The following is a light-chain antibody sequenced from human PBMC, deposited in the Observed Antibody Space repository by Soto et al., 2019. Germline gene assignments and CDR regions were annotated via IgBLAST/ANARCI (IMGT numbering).Light chain of an antibody. CDR2: GAS. CDR3: QQYDNWPLT. CDR1: QSVSST. V-gene: IGKV3-15*01. J-gene: IGKJ4*01. Sequence: EIVITQSPSTLSVSPGGRATLSCRASQSVSSTLAWYQQKPGQSPRLLIYGASTRATGIPARFSGSGSGTEFTLTISSLQSEDFAVYYCQQYDNWPLTFGRGTKVDIK.